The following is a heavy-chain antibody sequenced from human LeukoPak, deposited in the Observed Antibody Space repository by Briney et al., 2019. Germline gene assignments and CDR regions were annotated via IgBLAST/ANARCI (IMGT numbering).Heavy chain of an antibody. V-gene: IGHV5-51*01. Sequence: GESLKISCKGLGYSFSSYWSAWVRQRPGKGLEWMGVIYPGGSETRYDPSFEGQVTISADGSTTTAYLQWSSLRASDTAMYYCARASREGHNQNFDHWGQGTLVSVSS. CDR2: IYPGGSET. J-gene: IGHJ4*02. CDR3: ARASREGHNQNFDH. D-gene: IGHD5-24*01. CDR1: GYSFSSYW.